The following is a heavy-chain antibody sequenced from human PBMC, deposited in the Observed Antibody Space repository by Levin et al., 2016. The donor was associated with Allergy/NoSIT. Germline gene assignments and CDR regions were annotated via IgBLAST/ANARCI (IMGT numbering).Heavy chain of an antibody. CDR1: GVSVSTSGGS. J-gene: IGHJ4*02. CDR2: IFWDETQ. CDR3: AYSTEPYFDN. V-gene: IGHV2-5*02. Sequence: SGPTLVKPTQTLTLTCTLSGVSVSTSGGSVAWFRQPPGKALEWLGLIFWDETQHSSPSLKSRLTIAKDASKNQVVLRLANLAPVDTGTYFCAYSTEPYFDNWGQGVLVTVSA. D-gene: IGHD2-15*01.